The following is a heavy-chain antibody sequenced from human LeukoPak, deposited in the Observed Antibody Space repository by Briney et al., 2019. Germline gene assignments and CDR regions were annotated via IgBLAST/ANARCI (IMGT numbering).Heavy chain of an antibody. CDR3: ARDYNSIHTFDI. D-gene: IGHD5-24*01. CDR2: ISFDGNNK. J-gene: IGHJ3*02. CDR1: GFTFSTYA. V-gene: IGHV3-30-3*01. Sequence: PGGSLRLSCAASGFTFSTYAIHWVRQAPGKGLEWVSVISFDGNNKYYADSVKGRFTISRDNSKNTLSLQMNSLKTEDTAAYYCARDYNSIHTFDIWGQGTMVTVSS.